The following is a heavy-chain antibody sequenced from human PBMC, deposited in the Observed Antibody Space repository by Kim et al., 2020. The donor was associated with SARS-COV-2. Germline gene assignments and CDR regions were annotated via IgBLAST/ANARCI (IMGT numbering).Heavy chain of an antibody. CDR1: GGSFSGYY. D-gene: IGHD5-18*01. J-gene: IGHJ4*02. CDR2: INHSGST. Sequence: SETLSLTCAVYGGSFSGYYWSWIRQPPGKGLEWIGEINHSGSTNYNPSLKSRVTISVDTAKNQFSLKLSSVTAADTAVYYCARGGGYSYGAIDYWGQGTLGPVSS. V-gene: IGHV4-34*01. CDR3: ARGGGYSYGAIDY.